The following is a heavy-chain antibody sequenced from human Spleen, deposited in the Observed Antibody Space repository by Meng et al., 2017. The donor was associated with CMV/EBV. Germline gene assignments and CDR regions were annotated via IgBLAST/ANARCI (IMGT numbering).Heavy chain of an antibody. CDR3: ARAGDLSSIVARYYYYGMDV. CDR2: IYYSGST. D-gene: IGHD6-6*01. V-gene: IGHV4-61*01. CDR1: GGSVSSGSYY. Sequence: SETLSLTCTVSGGSVSSGSYYWSWIRQPPGQGLEWIGYIYYSGSTNYNPSLKSRVTISVDTSKNQFSLKQSSVTAADTAVYYCARAGDLSSIVARYYYYGMDVWGQGTTVTVSS. J-gene: IGHJ6*02.